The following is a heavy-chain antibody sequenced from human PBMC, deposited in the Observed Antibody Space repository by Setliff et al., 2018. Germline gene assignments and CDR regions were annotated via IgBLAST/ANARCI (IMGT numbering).Heavy chain of an antibody. CDR2: INHSGNT. D-gene: IGHD3-3*01. Sequence: SETLSLTCTVYGASFSDYYWGWIRQPPGKGLDWIGGINHSGNTNYDPSLEGRISISVDTSKNQFSLKLSSVTAADTARYYCRFWSGYYKNDYWGQGTLVTVSS. J-gene: IGHJ4*02. V-gene: IGHV4-34*01. CDR3: RFWSGYYKNDY. CDR1: GASFSDYY.